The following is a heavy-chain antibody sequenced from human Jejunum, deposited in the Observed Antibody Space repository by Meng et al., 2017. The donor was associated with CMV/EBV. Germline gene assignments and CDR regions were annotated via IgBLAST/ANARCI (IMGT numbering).Heavy chain of an antibody. D-gene: IGHD3-10*01. V-gene: IGHV3-11*05. J-gene: IGHJ4*02. Sequence: QVQLVESGGGLVKPGGSLRLSCAASGFSFSDYYMTWIRQAPGKGLEWISYISSRGTYTNYTHSVKGRFTISRDNSENTLYLQMNSLRAEDTAVYYCAKGGLGSPGLDSWGQGTLVTVSS. CDR2: ISSRGTYT. CDR1: GFSFSDYY. CDR3: AKGGLGSPGLDS.